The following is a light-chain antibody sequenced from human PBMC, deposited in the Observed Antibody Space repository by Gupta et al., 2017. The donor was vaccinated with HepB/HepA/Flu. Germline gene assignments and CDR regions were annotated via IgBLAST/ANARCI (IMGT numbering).Light chain of an antibody. CDR3: QHGNDYPQT. Sequence: ETAMTHSPASLSVSPGERATLSCRASQSVSSNVAWYQQKPGQSPRLVIYAASTMATGIPARFSGSGSGTEFTLTISSLQTEDFVVYYCQHGNDYPQTFGPGTTVEIK. J-gene: IGKJ1*01. CDR1: QSVSSN. CDR2: AAS. V-gene: IGKV3-15*01.